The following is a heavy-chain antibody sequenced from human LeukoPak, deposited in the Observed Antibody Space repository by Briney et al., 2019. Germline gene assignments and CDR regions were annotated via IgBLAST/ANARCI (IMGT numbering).Heavy chain of an antibody. CDR3: ARGLNYYGSGSAFDY. CDR2: IYHSGNI. Sequence: SQTLSLTCAVSGVSVSGGGYSWNWIRQPPGKGLEWIGYIYHSGNIYCNPSLRHRVSISVDRSKNQVSLMLSSVTAADSAVYYCARGLNYYGSGSAFDYWGQGTLVTVSS. J-gene: IGHJ4*02. CDR1: GVSVSGGGYS. V-gene: IGHV4-30-2*01. D-gene: IGHD3-10*01.